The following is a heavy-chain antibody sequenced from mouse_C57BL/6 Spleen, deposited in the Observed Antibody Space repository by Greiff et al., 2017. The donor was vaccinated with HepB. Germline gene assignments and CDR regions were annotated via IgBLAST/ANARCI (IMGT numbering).Heavy chain of an antibody. Sequence: QVQLKESGPGILQPSQTLSLTCSFSGFSLSTFGMGVGWIRQPSGKGLEWLAHIWWDDDKYYNPALKSRLTISKDTSKNQVFLKIANVDTADTATYYCARTEGYGSSFWFAYWGQGTLVTVSA. CDR3: ARTEGYGSSFWFAY. CDR1: GFSLSTFGMG. D-gene: IGHD1-1*01. V-gene: IGHV8-8*01. J-gene: IGHJ3*01. CDR2: IWWDDDK.